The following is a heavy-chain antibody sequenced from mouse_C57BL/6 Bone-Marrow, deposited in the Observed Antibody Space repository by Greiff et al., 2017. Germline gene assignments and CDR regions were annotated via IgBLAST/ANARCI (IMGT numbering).Heavy chain of an antibody. CDR1: GYTFTDYY. Sequence: EVQLQQSGPELVKPGASVKISCKASGYTFTDYYMNWVKQSHGKSLEWIGDINPNNGGTNYNQKFKGKATLTVDKSSSTAYMELRSLTSEDSAVYYCARSRGRDFDYWGQGTTLTVSS. D-gene: IGHD3-1*01. CDR2: INPNNGGT. V-gene: IGHV1-26*01. J-gene: IGHJ2*01. CDR3: ARSRGRDFDY.